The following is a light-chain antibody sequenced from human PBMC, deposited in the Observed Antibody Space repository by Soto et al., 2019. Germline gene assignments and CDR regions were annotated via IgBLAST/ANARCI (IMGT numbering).Light chain of an antibody. CDR3: MQALQNPLT. V-gene: IGKV2-28*01. CDR2: LGS. Sequence: DIVLTQSPLSLPVTPGEPASISCRSSQSLLHGNGNNYFDWYLQKPGQSPQLLIYLGSYRASGVPDRFSVSGSGTDCTLKISGVEAEDVGVYYCMQALQNPLTCGRGPKVEIK. J-gene: IGKJ4*01. CDR1: QSLLHGNGNNY.